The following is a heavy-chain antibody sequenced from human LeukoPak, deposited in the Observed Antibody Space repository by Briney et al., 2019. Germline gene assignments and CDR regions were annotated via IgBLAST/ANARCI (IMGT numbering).Heavy chain of an antibody. Sequence: GGSLRLSCAASGFTFSSYGMHWVRQAPGKGLEWVAVISYDGSNKYYADSVKGRFTISRDNSKNTLYLQMNSLRAEDTAVYYCASSSRAYFDYWGQGTLVTVSS. J-gene: IGHJ4*02. CDR2: ISYDGSNK. CDR3: ASSSRAYFDY. CDR1: GFTFSSYG. D-gene: IGHD6-6*01. V-gene: IGHV3-30*03.